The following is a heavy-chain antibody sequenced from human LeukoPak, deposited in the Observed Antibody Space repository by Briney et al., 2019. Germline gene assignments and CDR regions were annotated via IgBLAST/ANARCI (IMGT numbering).Heavy chain of an antibody. V-gene: IGHV3-15*01. CDR3: TELGVNMLGY. J-gene: IGHJ4*02. CDR2: IKSKNSGGTR. CDR1: GFTFSEAW. Sequence: PGGSLRLSCVASGFTFSEAWMSWVRQAPGKGLEWVGRIKSKNSGGTRDYAAPVQGRFTISRDDSKNKLHLHMNTVKTKDTAVYYCTELGVNMLGYWGQGTLVTVSS. D-gene: IGHD1-26*01.